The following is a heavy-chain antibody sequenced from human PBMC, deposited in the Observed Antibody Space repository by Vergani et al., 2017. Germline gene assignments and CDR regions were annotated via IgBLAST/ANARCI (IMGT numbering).Heavy chain of an antibody. D-gene: IGHD5-18*01. CDR1: RYTFTSYG. Sequence: QVQLVQSGAEVKKPGASVNVSRNTSRYTFTSYGISWVRQAPRQGLEWMGWISGYNGDPHHAQKFQGRVTTTTDTSTSTAYMELRSLRSDDTAVYYCARDGGATAVGDPLDFWGQGTLVTVSS. CDR3: ARDGGATAVGDPLDF. CDR2: ISGYNGDP. V-gene: IGHV1-18*01. J-gene: IGHJ4*02.